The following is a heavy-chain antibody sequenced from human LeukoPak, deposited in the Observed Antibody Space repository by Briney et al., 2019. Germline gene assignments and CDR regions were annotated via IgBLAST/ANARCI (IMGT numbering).Heavy chain of an antibody. J-gene: IGHJ4*02. D-gene: IGHD2-2*02. CDR1: GGSISSYY. Sequence: PSETLSLTCTVSGGSISSYYWSWIRQPAGKGLEWIGRIYTSGSTNYNPSLKSRVTMSVDTSKNQFSLKLSSVTAADTAVYYCARRGAIVVVPAAISYFDYWGQGTLVTVSS. V-gene: IGHV4-4*07. CDR2: IYTSGST. CDR3: ARRGAIVVVPAAISYFDY.